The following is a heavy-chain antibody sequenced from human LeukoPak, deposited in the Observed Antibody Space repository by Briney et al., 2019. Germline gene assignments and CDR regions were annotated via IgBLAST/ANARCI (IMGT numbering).Heavy chain of an antibody. CDR3: AKRGVVFRVILGGFHKEALYFDS. CDR1: GITLSNYG. V-gene: IGHV3-23*01. CDR2: VSDSGGRT. J-gene: IGHJ4*02. Sequence: GGSLPLSCAVSGITLSNYGMSWVGQPPGEERPGVAGVSDSGGRTNSPDSGKGRFTISRDNPNNTLYLQVNSLRAEDTDVYFCAKRGVVFRVILGGFHKEALYFDSWRQGPVHTVSS. D-gene: IGHD3-22*01.